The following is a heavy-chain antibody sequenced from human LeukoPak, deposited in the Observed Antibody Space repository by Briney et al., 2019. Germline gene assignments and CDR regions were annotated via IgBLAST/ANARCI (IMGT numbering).Heavy chain of an antibody. J-gene: IGHJ4*02. D-gene: IGHD2-15*01. V-gene: IGHV3-30-3*01. CDR2: ISYGGSNK. CDR3: LGYCSGGSCYSTDY. CDR1: GFTFSSYA. Sequence: GRSLRLSCAASGFTFSSYAMHWVRQAPGKGLEWVAVISYGGSNKYYADSVKGRSTISRDNSKNTLYLQMNSLRAEDTAVYYCLGYCSGGSCYSTDYWGQGTLVTVSS.